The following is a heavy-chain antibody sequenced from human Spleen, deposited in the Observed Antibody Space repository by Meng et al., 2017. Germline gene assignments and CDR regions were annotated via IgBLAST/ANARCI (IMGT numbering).Heavy chain of an antibody. J-gene: IGHJ4*02. CDR3: ARDHYSSGSYYFDY. V-gene: IGHV3-33*01. D-gene: IGHD6-19*01. CDR1: GFTFSSNG. Sequence: GGSLRLSCVGSGFTFSSNGMYWVRQAPGKGLEWVAVIWYDGNHRNYADSVKGRFTISRDNSKNTLYLQMNSLRAEDTAVYYCARDHYSSGSYYFDYWGQGTLVTVSS. CDR2: IWYDGNHR.